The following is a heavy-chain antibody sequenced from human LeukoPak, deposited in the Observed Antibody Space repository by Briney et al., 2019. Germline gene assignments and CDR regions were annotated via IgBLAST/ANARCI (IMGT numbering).Heavy chain of an antibody. CDR3: AKDRSESYFYFDF. CDR2: ISASGGST. Sequence: AGGSLRLSCAASGFTFSGYAMSWVRQAPGKGLEWVSAISASGGSTYYTDSVEGRFTISRDNSKNTLYLQMNSLRAEDTAVYYCAKDRSESYFYFDFWGQGTLVTVSS. J-gene: IGHJ4*02. D-gene: IGHD1-26*01. V-gene: IGHV3-23*01. CDR1: GFTFSGYA.